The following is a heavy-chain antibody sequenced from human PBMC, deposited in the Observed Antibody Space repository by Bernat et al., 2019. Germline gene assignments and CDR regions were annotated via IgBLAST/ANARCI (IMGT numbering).Heavy chain of an antibody. CDR2: IYWDDDK. V-gene: IGHV2-5*02. Sequence: QITLKESGPTLVKPTQTLTLTCTFSGFSLTTSGVGVGWIRQPPGKTLEWLAHIYWDDDKRYRPSLKSRLTITKDTSKNQVVLTLTNIDAVDTATYYCAHHVATLSTDYFDHWGQGTLVTVSS. J-gene: IGHJ4*02. CDR1: GFSLTTSGVG. CDR3: AHHVATLSTDYFDH. D-gene: IGHD2-8*02.